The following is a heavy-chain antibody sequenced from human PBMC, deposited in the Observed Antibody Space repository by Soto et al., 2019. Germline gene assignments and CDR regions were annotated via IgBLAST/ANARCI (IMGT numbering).Heavy chain of an antibody. Sequence: ASVKVSCKASGYTFTSYAMNWVRQAPGQGLELMGWINTNTGNPTYAQGFTGRFVFSLDTSVSTAYLQICSLKAEDTAVYYCARDSTYDFWSGYYTTGGMDVWGQGTTVTVSS. CDR1: GYTFTSYA. CDR2: INTNTGNP. J-gene: IGHJ6*02. V-gene: IGHV7-4-1*01. CDR3: ARDSTYDFWSGYYTTGGMDV. D-gene: IGHD3-3*01.